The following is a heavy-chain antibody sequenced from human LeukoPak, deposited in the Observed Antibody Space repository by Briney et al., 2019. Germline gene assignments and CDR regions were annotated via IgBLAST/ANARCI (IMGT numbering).Heavy chain of an antibody. Sequence: GGSLILSCAASGFTFSDYYMSWIRQAPGKGLEWVSYLSSSSSYTNYADSVKGRFTISRDNAKNSLYLQMSSLRAEDTAVYYCARDRGQQLEFDYWGQGTLVTVSS. V-gene: IGHV3-11*05. CDR1: GFTFSDYY. D-gene: IGHD6-13*01. CDR3: ARDRGQQLEFDY. CDR2: LSSSSSYT. J-gene: IGHJ4*02.